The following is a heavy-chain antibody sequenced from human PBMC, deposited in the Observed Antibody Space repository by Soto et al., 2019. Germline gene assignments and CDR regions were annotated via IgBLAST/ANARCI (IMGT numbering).Heavy chain of an antibody. CDR1: GGSISSSSYY. D-gene: IGHD3-10*01. V-gene: IGHV4-39*01. J-gene: IGHJ6*02. CDR2: IYYSGST. CDR3: DGSGSYYNLGYYYGMDV. Sequence: PSETLSLTCTVSGGSISSSSYYWGWIRQPPGKGLEWIGSIYYSGSTYYNPSLKSRVTISVDTSKNQFSLKLSSVTAADTAVYYCDGSGSYYNLGYYYGMDVWGQGTTVT.